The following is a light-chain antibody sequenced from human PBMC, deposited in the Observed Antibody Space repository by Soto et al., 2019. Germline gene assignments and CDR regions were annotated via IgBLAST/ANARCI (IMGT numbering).Light chain of an antibody. V-gene: IGLV1-51*01. Sequence: QSVLTQPPSVSAAPGQKVTISCSGSNSNIGNNYVSWYRQLPGTAPKLLIYDNNRRPSGIPDRFSGSKSGTSATLGITGLQTGDEADYYCATWDVSGLVFGGGTKLTVL. CDR1: NSNIGNNY. J-gene: IGLJ3*02. CDR3: ATWDVSGLV. CDR2: DNN.